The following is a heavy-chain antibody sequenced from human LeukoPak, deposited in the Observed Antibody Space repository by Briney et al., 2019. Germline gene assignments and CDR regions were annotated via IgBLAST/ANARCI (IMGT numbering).Heavy chain of an antibody. D-gene: IGHD4-23*01. CDR1: GGSISSSDFS. CDR3: ATLTGGDDAFDI. V-gene: IGHV4-39*07. J-gene: IGHJ3*02. CDR2: VYYSGSTS. Sequence: PSETLSLTCTVSGGSISSSDFSWGWIRQPPGKGLEWIGIVYYSGSTSYYSPSLKSRVSISVDTSKNRFSLKLSSVTAADTAVYYCATLTGGDDAFDIWGQGTMVTVSS.